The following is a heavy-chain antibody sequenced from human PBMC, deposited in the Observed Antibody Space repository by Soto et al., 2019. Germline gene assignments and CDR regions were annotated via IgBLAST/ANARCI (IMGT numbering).Heavy chain of an antibody. V-gene: IGHV3-74*01. D-gene: IGHD3-22*01. CDR2: IKNDGSGT. Sequence: EVQLVESGGGLVQPGGSLRLSCAASGFTFSTYWMHWVRQAPGKGLVWVSRIKNDGSGTYYVDSVEGRFTISRDNAKNPLYLQMNSLRAEDTAVYYCVRGDGDYYDGNGYLGRHWGQGTLVTVSS. CDR3: VRGDGDYYDGNGYLGRH. CDR1: GFTFSTYW. J-gene: IGHJ4*02.